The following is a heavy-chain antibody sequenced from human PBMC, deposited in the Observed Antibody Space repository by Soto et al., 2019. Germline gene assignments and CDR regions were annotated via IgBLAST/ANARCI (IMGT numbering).Heavy chain of an antibody. V-gene: IGHV3-48*01. D-gene: IGHD3-16*02. J-gene: IGHJ4*02. CDR1: GFTFSSYS. Sequence: GGSLRLSCAASGFTFSSYSMNWVRQAPGKGLEWVSYISSSSSTIYYADSVKGRFTISRDNAKNSLYLQMNSLRAEDTAIYYCARGLYYDYVWGSYPFDYWGQGTLVNVS. CDR2: ISSSSSTI. CDR3: ARGLYYDYVWGSYPFDY.